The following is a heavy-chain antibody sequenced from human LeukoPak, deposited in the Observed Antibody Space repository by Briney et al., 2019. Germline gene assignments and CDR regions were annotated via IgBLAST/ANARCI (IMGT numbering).Heavy chain of an antibody. Sequence: GGSLRLSCAASGFTVSSNYMSWVRQAPGKGPEWVALIYSSGSTYYADSVRGRFTISRDNSKNTLYLQMNSLRAEDTAVYFCAKDDDFWRGYSDNWGQGTLVTVSS. CDR1: GFTVSSNY. CDR2: IYSSGST. J-gene: IGHJ4*02. V-gene: IGHV3-53*01. CDR3: AKDDDFWRGYSDN. D-gene: IGHD3-3*01.